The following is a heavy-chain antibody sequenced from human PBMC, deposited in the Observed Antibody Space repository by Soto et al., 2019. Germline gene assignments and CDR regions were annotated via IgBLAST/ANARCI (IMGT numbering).Heavy chain of an antibody. J-gene: IGHJ4*02. Sequence: KTSETLSLTCTVSGGSISSYYWSWIRQPPGKGLEWIGYIYYSGSTNYNPSLKSRVTISVDTSKNQFSLKLSSVTAADTAVYYCARRYGGNLDYWGQVTLVTVSS. CDR3: ARRYGGNLDY. CDR2: IYYSGST. CDR1: GGSISSYY. D-gene: IGHD1-26*01. V-gene: IGHV4-59*08.